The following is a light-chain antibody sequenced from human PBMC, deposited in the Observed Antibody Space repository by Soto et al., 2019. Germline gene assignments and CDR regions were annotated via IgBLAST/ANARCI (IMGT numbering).Light chain of an antibody. CDR3: QRYDNIPL. Sequence: DIQRTQSPSSISGSVGDRVTITCRASQNIGSYLNWYQQKPGKAPKLLITTASTLQSGVPSRFSGVGSATDFTFTINSMQPEDIATDYCQRYDNIPLFGGGTKVDI. V-gene: IGKV1-33*01. J-gene: IGKJ4*01. CDR1: QNIGSY. CDR2: TAS.